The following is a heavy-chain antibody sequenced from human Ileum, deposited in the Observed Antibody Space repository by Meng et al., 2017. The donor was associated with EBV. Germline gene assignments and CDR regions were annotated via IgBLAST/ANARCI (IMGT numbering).Heavy chain of an antibody. J-gene: IGHJ2*01. CDR1: GGSISSRNYY. CDR3: ARGQKGYFDL. V-gene: IGHV4-30-4*01. CDR2: IYNSGST. Sequence: QVQVQGSGHGLVKPSQTLSLPCTVSGGSISSRNYYWSWIRQPPGKGLEWSGHIYNSGSTYYNPSLKSRITISVDTSKNQFSLKLSSVTAADTAVYYCARGQKGYFDLWGRGTLVTVSS.